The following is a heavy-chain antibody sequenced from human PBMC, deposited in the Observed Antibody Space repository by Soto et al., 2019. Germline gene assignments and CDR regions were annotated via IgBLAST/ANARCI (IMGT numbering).Heavy chain of an antibody. Sequence: PSETLSLTCTISGGSISSTTYYWGWMRQPPGKGLEWIASFFIGGNTYYNPSLKSRVTISVDTSKNQFSLRLSSVTAADTVVYFCARRHGVDIDAYYWGQGILVTVSS. CDR1: GGSISSTTYY. D-gene: IGHD3-10*01. CDR3: ARRHGVDIDAYY. V-gene: IGHV4-39*01. CDR2: FFIGGNT. J-gene: IGHJ4*02.